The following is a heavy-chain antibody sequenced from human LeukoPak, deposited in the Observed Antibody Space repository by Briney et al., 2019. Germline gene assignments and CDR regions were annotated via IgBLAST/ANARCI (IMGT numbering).Heavy chain of an antibody. Sequence: PGRSLRLSCAASGFTFSNYGMHWVRQAPGKGLEWVAVIWYDGSNKYYADSVKGRFTLSRDNSKNTLFLQMNSLRPGDTAVYFCARDLTQLALFDYWGQGTLVTVSS. CDR3: ARDLTQLALFDY. CDR2: IWYDGSNK. J-gene: IGHJ4*02. D-gene: IGHD6-13*01. CDR1: GFTFSNYG. V-gene: IGHV3-33*08.